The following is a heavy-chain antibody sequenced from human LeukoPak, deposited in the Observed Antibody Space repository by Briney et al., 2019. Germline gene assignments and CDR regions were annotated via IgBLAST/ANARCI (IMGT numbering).Heavy chain of an antibody. V-gene: IGHV4-34*01. CDR3: AREETINSFDF. CDR2: INHSGSA. J-gene: IGHJ3*01. CDR1: GGSFSGYY. D-gene: IGHD3-9*01. Sequence: SETLSLTCAVYGGSFSGYYWSWIRQPPGKGLEWIGEINHSGSANYNPSLKSRVTISVDTSKNQFSLKLRSVTAADTAIYYCAREETINSFDFCGQGTMVTVSS.